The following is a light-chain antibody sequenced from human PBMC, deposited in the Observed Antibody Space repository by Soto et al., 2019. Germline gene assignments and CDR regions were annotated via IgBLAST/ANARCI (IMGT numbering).Light chain of an antibody. J-gene: IGKJ5*01. CDR1: QSVSTN. Sequence: EIVMTQSPDTLSVSPGDIVTLSCRASQSVSTNLAWYQQKPGQAPRLLMYRASMRATGIPARFSGRGSGTEFTLTISSLQSEDSAFYFCQHYNNWPPITFGQGTRLEI. CDR2: RAS. V-gene: IGKV3-15*01. CDR3: QHYNNWPPIT.